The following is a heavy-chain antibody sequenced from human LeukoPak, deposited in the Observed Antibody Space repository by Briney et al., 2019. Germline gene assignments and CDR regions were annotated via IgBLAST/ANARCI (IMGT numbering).Heavy chain of an antibody. V-gene: IGHV3-21*04. Sequence: GGSLRLSCEASGLTFSSYSMNWVRQAPGKGLEWVSSIGSSSSSIYYADSVKGRFTISRDNSKNTLYLQMNSLRAEDTAVYYCAKDPYYDFWSGYYVYWGQGTLVTVSS. CDR2: IGSSSSSI. CDR3: AKDPYYDFWSGYYVY. CDR1: GLTFSSYS. J-gene: IGHJ4*02. D-gene: IGHD3-3*01.